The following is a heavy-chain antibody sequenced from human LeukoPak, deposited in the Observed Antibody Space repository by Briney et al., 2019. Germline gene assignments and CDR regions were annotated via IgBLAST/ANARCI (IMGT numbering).Heavy chain of an antibody. J-gene: IGHJ4*02. V-gene: IGHV3-21*01. CDR2: ITSSGSHM. D-gene: IGHD4-17*01. CDR3: ASFMTTVTIPDY. CDR1: GFTFSSYS. Sequence: GGTLRLSCAASGFTFSSYSMNWVRQAPGKRLEWLSSITSSGSHMYYADSVKGRFTIPRDNAKSSLYLQMNSLSAEDTAVYYCASFMTTVTIPDYWGQGTLVTVSS.